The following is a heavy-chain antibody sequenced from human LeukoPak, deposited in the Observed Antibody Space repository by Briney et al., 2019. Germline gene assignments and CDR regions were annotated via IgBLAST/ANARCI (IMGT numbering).Heavy chain of an antibody. D-gene: IGHD6-19*01. V-gene: IGHV3-48*01. J-gene: IGHJ4*02. CDR3: ARDVATSGWATFY. CDR1: GFSFRSHG. Sequence: PGGSLRLSCAAPGFSFRSHGMNWVRQAPGKGLEWVPYITSSGSSIYYADSVKGRFTISRDNAKNSLYLQMNSLRAEDTAVYYCARDVATSGWATFYWGPGTLVTVSS. CDR2: ITSSGSSI.